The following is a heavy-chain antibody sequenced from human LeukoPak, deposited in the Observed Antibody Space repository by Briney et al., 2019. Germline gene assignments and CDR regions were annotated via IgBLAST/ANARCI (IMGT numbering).Heavy chain of an antibody. Sequence: GGSLRLSCAASGFTISSNYMSWVRQAPGKGLEWVSVIDTGGTTQYTDSVKGRFTTSRDNSKNTLYLQMNSLRAEDTAVYYCARGRGSLLWFGTRIDWFDTWGQGTLVTASS. D-gene: IGHD3-10*01. CDR2: IDTGGTT. CDR3: ARGRGSLLWFGTRIDWFDT. V-gene: IGHV3-53*01. J-gene: IGHJ5*02. CDR1: GFTISSNY.